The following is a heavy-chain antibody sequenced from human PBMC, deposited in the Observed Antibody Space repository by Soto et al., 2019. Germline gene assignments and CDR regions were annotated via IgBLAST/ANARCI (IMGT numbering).Heavy chain of an antibody. D-gene: IGHD2-8*01. CDR1: GGSISIYH. CDR3: AREGIWFKGGYCTDGVCYGNWFDT. J-gene: IGHJ5*02. V-gene: IGHV4-4*07. CDR2: FYASGST. Sequence: AEALALTCIFSGGSISIYHWGWIRQAAGKGLEPLRPFYASGSTNYNPSLKGRVTMSLDTSKNQFSLKLSSVTAADTGVYYCAREGIWFKGGYCTDGVCYGNWFDTWGQGTMVTVSS.